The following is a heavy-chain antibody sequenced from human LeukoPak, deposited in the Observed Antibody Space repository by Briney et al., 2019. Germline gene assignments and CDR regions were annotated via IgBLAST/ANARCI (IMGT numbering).Heavy chain of an antibody. CDR2: IYWDEDK. CDR1: GFSFSTSGVG. Sequence: SGPTLVKPTQTLTLTCTFSGFSFSTSGVGVGWIRQPPGKALEWLAVIYWDEDKRYRPSLKSRLTITKDTSKNQVVLTMTNMDPVDTATYYCARSPYYDILTGSRGTFGYWGRGILVTVSS. CDR3: ARSPYYDILTGSRGTFGY. D-gene: IGHD3-9*01. V-gene: IGHV2-5*02. J-gene: IGHJ4*02.